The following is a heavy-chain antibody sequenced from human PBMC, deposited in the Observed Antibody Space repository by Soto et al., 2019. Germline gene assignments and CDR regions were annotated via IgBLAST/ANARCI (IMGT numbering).Heavy chain of an antibody. D-gene: IGHD5-18*01. CDR3: AKEGDTAMAPFDY. J-gene: IGHJ4*02. Sequence: GGSLRLSCAASGFTVSSNYMSWVRQAPGKGLEWVSVIYSGGSTYYADSVKGRFTISRDNSKNTLYLQMNSLRAEDTAVYYCAKEGDTAMAPFDYWGQGTLVTVSS. CDR2: IYSGGST. CDR1: GFTVSSNY. V-gene: IGHV3-66*01.